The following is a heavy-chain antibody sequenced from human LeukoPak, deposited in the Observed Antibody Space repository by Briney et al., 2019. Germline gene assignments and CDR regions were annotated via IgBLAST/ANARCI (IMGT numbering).Heavy chain of an antibody. V-gene: IGHV1-18*01. CDR2: INAYNGNT. D-gene: IGHD3-22*01. Sequence: ASVKVSCKASGYTFTSYGISWVRQAPGQGLEWMGWINAYNGNTNYAQKLQGRVTMTTDTSTSTAYMELRSLRSDDTAVYYCARFHRSVYDSSGYYDFDFWGQGALVTVSS. CDR3: ARFHRSVYDSSGYYDFDF. CDR1: GYTFTSYG. J-gene: IGHJ4*02.